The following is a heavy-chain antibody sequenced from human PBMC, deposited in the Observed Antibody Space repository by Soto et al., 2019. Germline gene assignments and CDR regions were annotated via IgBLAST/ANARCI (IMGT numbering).Heavy chain of an antibody. CDR1: GYTFTSYG. D-gene: IGHD6-13*01. CDR3: SRDGGEAAVIKNYGMYV. J-gene: IGHJ6*02. Sequence: QVQLVQSGAEVKKPGASVKVSCQASGYTFTSYGISWVRQTPGQGLEWMGWISAYNGNTKYVQKLQVRHTMTTDTSKSTSYMELRSVRPDETAVYYCSRDGGEAAVIKNYGMYVWGQGTTVTVYS. V-gene: IGHV1-18*01. CDR2: ISAYNGNT.